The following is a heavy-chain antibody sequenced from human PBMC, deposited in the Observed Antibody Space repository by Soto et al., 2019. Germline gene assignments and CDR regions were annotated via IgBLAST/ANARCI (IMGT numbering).Heavy chain of an antibody. Sequence: DVQLVESGGGLVQPGRSLRLSCAASGFTFDDYAMHWVRQAPGKGLEWVSGIRWNSGSIGYADSVKGRFTISRDNAKNSLYLQMNILIAEDTSLYYCAKDIISSRRAQFDYWGQGTLVTVSS. CDR2: IRWNSGSI. D-gene: IGHD6-6*01. V-gene: IGHV3-9*01. CDR3: AKDIISSRRAQFDY. J-gene: IGHJ4*02. CDR1: GFTFDDYA.